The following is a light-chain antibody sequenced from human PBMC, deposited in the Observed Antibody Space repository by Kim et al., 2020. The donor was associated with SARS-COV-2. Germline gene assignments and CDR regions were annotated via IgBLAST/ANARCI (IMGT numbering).Light chain of an antibody. CDR3: QQSYSTPRA. J-gene: IGKJ2*01. CDR2: AAS. Sequence: DIQMTQSPSSLSASVGDRVTITCRASQSISSYLNWSQQKPGKAPKLLIYAASSLQSGVPSRFSGSGSGTDFTLTISSLQPEDFATYYCQQSYSTPRAFRQGTKLEI. CDR1: QSISSY. V-gene: IGKV1-39*01.